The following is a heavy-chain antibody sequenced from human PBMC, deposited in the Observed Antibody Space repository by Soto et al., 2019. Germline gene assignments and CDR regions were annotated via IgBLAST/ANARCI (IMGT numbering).Heavy chain of an antibody. V-gene: IGHV3-48*03. CDR2: ISSSGFTE. Sequence: PGGSLRLSCAASGFTFSSYDMHWVRQAPGKGLEWISYISSSGFTEYYADSVKGRFTISRDNAKNSLYLHLNSLRAEDTAVYYCARVILYGSGYYHPYFDYWGQGALVTVSS. CDR1: GFTFSSYD. CDR3: ARVILYGSGYYHPYFDY. D-gene: IGHD3-22*01. J-gene: IGHJ4*02.